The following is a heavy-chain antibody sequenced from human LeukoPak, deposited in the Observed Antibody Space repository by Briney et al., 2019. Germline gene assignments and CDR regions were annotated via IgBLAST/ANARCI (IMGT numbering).Heavy chain of an antibody. CDR3: ARLSYYYGSGSYAF. CDR2: ISSSGSTI. D-gene: IGHD3-10*01. Sequence: GGSLRLSCAASGFTFSSYEMNWVRQAPGKGLEWVSYISSSGSTIYYADSVKGRFTISRDNAKNSLYLQMNSLRAEDTAVYYCARLSYYYGSGSYAFWGQGTLVTVSS. J-gene: IGHJ4*02. CDR1: GFTFSSYE. V-gene: IGHV3-48*03.